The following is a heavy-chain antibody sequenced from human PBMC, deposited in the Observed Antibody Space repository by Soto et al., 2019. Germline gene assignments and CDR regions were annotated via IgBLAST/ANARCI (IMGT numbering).Heavy chain of an antibody. CDR2: IKQDGSEK. V-gene: IGHV3-7*03. Sequence: GESLKISCAASGFTFSSYWMSWVRQAPGKGLEWVANIKQDGSEKYYVDSVKGRFTISRDNAKNSLYLQMNSLRAEDTAVYYCARGSLDFQHWGQGTLVTVSS. CDR1: GFTFSSYW. J-gene: IGHJ1*01. CDR3: ARGSLDFQH.